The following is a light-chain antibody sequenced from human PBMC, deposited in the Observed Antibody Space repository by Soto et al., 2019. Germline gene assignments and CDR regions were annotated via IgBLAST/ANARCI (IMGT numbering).Light chain of an antibody. CDR2: AAS. CDR3: QNYDSDPIT. CDR1: RGISSY. J-gene: IGKJ5*01. Sequence: DIQLTQSPSFLSASVGDRVTITCRASRGISSYLAWYQQKPGKAPKLLIYAASTLQTGVPSRFSGSGSGTEFTLAISSLQPEDFATYYCQNYDSDPITFGQGTRLETK. V-gene: IGKV1-9*01.